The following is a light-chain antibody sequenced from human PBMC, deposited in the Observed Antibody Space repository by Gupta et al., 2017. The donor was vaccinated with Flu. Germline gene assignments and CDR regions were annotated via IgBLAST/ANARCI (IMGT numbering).Light chain of an antibody. J-gene: IGKJ2*01. CDR3: MQGKGCPYA. CDR2: TVS. CDR1: TSLVHNDRNAY. V-gene: IGKV2-30*02. Sequence: CRSSTSLVHNDRNAYLHWYQQRPGKAPRLLIYTVSRWECGVPDRFSGSGSGTDSTLTISSVEADDAGVYYCMQGKGCPYAFGQGTKVEI.